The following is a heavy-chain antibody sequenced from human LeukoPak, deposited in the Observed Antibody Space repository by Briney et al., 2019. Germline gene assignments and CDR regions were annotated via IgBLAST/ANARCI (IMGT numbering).Heavy chain of an antibody. CDR1: EFNLRSYW. CDR2: IQQDGTEK. V-gene: IGHV3-7*01. D-gene: IGHD3-22*01. J-gene: IGHJ4*02. Sequence: GGSLRLSCTGSEFNLRSYWMSWVRQAPGKGLEWVANIQQDGTEKYYVDSVRGRFTISRDNAKNSLYLQMNSLRAEDTAVYYCTSHSLYFDGSGYSGAPTRRGQGTLVTVSS. CDR3: TSHSLYFDGSGYSGAPTR.